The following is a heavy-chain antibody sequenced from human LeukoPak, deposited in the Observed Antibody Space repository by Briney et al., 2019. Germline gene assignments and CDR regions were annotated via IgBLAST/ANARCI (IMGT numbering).Heavy chain of an antibody. J-gene: IGHJ4*02. CDR3: ARQRGSGCLDY. D-gene: IGHD6-19*01. CDR2: IKQDGSET. CDR1: RFTLSNYW. V-gene: IGHV3-7*01. Sequence: GGSLRLSCAASRFTLSNYWMSWVRQAPGKGLEWVANIKQDGSETYYVDSVKGRFTISRDNAKNSLSLQLNSLRAEDTAVYYCARQRGSGCLDYWGQGTLVTVSS.